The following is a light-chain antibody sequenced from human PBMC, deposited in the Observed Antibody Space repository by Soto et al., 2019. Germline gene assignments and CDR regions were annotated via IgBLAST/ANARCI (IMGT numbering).Light chain of an antibody. V-gene: IGKV3-15*01. CDR2: GAS. Sequence: EITMTQSPATLSVSPGERAIVSCRASRSVSRNLAWYQQKPGQAPSLLIYGASTRDAGITARFSGSGSGTQFTLTISSLQSEDFAVYYCQQYHNWPLTFGGGTKVEIK. J-gene: IGKJ4*01. CDR3: QQYHNWPLT. CDR1: RSVSRN.